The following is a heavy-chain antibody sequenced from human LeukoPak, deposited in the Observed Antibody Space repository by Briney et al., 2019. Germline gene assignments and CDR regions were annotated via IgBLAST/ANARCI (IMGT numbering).Heavy chain of an antibody. J-gene: IGHJ6*03. V-gene: IGHV4-59*08. CDR2: IYYSGST. CDR3: ARRGDSYYVAV. D-gene: IGHD5-18*01. CDR1: GASISTEF. Sequence: SETLSPAWTVSGASISTEFCSWIRQPPGKGLEWIGYIYYSGSTNYNPSLKSRVTISVDTSKNQFSLKLSSVTAADTAVYYSARRGDSYYVAVSGKGTTVTVSS.